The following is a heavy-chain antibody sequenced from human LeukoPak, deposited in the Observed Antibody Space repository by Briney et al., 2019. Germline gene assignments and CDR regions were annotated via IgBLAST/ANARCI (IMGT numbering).Heavy chain of an antibody. V-gene: IGHV3-21*01. J-gene: IGHJ4*02. CDR2: ITSSSNYL. CDR3: ARPSVKYDSSGYQPNPFDY. Sequence: RRSLRLSCAASGFTFSTYNMNWVRQAPGKGLEWVSSITSSSNYLYYADSVKGRFTISRDNAKNSLYLQMTSLRAEDTAVYYCARPSVKYDSSGYQPNPFDYWGQGTLVTVSS. CDR1: GFTFSTYN. D-gene: IGHD3-22*01.